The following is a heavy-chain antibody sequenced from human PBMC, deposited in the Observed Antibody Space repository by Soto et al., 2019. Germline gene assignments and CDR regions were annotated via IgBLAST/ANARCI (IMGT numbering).Heavy chain of an antibody. V-gene: IGHV1-69*01. CDR3: AKKTKYFDWLLESNAFDI. CDR2: IIPIFGTA. D-gene: IGHD3-9*01. CDR1: GGTFSSYA. Sequence: QVQLVQSGAEVKKPGSSVKVSCKASGGTFSSYAISWVRQAPGQGLEWMGGIIPIFGTANYAQKFQGRVTITADESTSTAYMELSSLRSEDTAVYYCAKKTKYFDWLLESNAFDIWGQGTMVTVSS. J-gene: IGHJ3*02.